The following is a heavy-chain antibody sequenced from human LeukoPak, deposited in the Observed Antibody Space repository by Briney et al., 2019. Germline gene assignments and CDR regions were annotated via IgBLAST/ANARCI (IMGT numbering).Heavy chain of an antibody. J-gene: IGHJ4*02. CDR2: ISSSSSYI. CDR3: ARGGSDSSGYYYS. D-gene: IGHD3-22*01. Sequence: GGSLRLSCAASGLTFSSYSMNWVRQAPGKGLEWVSSISSSSSYIYYADSVKGRFTISRDNAKNSLYLQMNSLRAEDTAVYYCARGGSDSSGYYYSWGRGTLVTVTS. CDR1: GLTFSSYS. V-gene: IGHV3-21*01.